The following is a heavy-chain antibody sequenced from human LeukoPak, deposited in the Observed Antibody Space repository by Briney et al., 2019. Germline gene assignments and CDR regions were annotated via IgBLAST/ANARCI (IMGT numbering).Heavy chain of an antibody. CDR2: ITSSSNYI. J-gene: IGHJ4*02. CDR3: ARDGGARPDY. V-gene: IGHV3-21*01. CDR1: GFTFNNYG. D-gene: IGHD2-21*01. Sequence: PGGSLRLSCATSGFTFNNYGMNWVRQAPGKGLEWASSITSSSNYIYYADSVRGRFTISRDNAKNSLYLQMSSLRAEDTAVYYCARDGGARPDYWGQGTLVTVSS.